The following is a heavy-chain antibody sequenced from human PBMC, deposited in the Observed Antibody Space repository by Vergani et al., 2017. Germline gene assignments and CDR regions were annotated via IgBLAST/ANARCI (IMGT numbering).Heavy chain of an antibody. J-gene: IGHJ4*01. D-gene: IGHD5-12*01. CDR2: IKSDGRT. Sequence: VELLESGGGLAQPGGSLGVSCSASGFRVTTYYMSWVRQAPGKGLEWVSVIKSDGRTSYAESVRGRFTISRDTSRNAVYLQMNIRRVEDTGVYYCTRSEXSGTTCYGHYFDLWGHGILVTVSS. CDR1: GFRVTTYY. V-gene: IGHV3-66*02. CDR3: TRSEXSGTTCYGHYFDL.